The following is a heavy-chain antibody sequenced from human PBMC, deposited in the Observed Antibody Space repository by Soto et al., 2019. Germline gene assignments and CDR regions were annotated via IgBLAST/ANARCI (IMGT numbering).Heavy chain of an antibody. CDR3: ARAAWFGELLPDYYGMDV. D-gene: IGHD3-10*01. J-gene: IGHJ6*02. CDR2: ISSSSSYT. CDR1: GFTFSDYY. V-gene: IGHV3-11*05. Sequence: QVQLVESGGGLVKPGGSLRLSCAASGFTFSDYYMSWIRQAPGKGLEWVSNISSSSSYTNYADSVKGRFTISRDNAKNSLYLQMNSLRAEDTAVYYCARAAWFGELLPDYYGMDVWVQVTTVTVSS.